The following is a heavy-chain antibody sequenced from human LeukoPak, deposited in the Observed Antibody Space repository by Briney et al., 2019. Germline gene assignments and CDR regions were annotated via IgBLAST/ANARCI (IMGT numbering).Heavy chain of an antibody. CDR1: GFTFSSYR. D-gene: IGHD3-22*01. Sequence: GGSLRLSCAASGFTFSSYRMSWVRQAPGRGLEWVAHIKQDGSEEYYVDSVKGRFTISRDNAKTSLYLQMNSLRAEDTAVYYCARGGYDSSGYYYFDYWGQGTLVTVSS. CDR2: IKQDGSEE. J-gene: IGHJ4*02. V-gene: IGHV3-7*01. CDR3: ARGGYDSSGYYYFDY.